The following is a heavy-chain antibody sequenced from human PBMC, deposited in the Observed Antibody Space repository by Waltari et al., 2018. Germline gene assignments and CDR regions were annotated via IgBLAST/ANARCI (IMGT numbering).Heavy chain of an antibody. D-gene: IGHD3-22*01. CDR2: ISGSGGST. J-gene: IGHJ4*02. V-gene: IGHV3-23*04. CDR1: GFTFSSYA. CDR3: AKDHVWYYDSSGYFDY. Sequence: EVQLVESGGGLVQPGGSLRLSCAASGFTFSSYAMSWVRPAPGKGLEWVSAISGSGGSTYYASSVKGRFTSSRDNSKNTLYLQMNSLRAEDTAVYYCAKDHVWYYDSSGYFDYWGQGTLVTVSS.